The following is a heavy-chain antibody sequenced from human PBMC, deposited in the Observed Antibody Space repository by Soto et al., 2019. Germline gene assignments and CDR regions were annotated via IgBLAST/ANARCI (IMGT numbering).Heavy chain of an antibody. J-gene: IGHJ4*02. D-gene: IGHD6-19*01. Sequence: QVQLVESGGSVVQPGRSLRLSCAASGFPFNTYSLHWVRQAPGKGLEWVAVISIDGNNKNYADSVKGRFTISRDNSKNTLSLQMNSLRPDDTAVYYCATSSSGRYFSLKYWGLGTLVTVSS. CDR1: GFPFNTYS. CDR3: ATSSSGRYFSLKY. V-gene: IGHV3-30-3*01. CDR2: ISIDGNNK.